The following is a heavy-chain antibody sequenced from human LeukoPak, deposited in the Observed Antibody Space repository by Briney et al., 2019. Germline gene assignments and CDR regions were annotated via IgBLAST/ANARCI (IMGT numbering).Heavy chain of an antibody. Sequence: SVKVSCKASGGTFSSYTISWVRQAPGQGLEWMGRIIPILGIANYAQKFQGRVTITADKSTSTAYMELSSLRSEDTAVYYCARDWRFGELLGYYYYYMDVWGKGTTVTVSS. D-gene: IGHD3-10*01. V-gene: IGHV1-69*04. CDR2: IIPILGIA. J-gene: IGHJ6*03. CDR3: ARDWRFGELLGYYYYYMDV. CDR1: GGTFSSYT.